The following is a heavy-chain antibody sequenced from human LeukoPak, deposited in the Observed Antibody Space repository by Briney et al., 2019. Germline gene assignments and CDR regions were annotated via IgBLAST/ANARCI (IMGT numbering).Heavy chain of an antibody. D-gene: IGHD4-23*01. CDR2: IYYSGST. Sequence: PSETLSLTCTVSGGSISSYYWSWIRQPPGKGLEWIGYIYYSGSTNYNPSLKSRVTISVDTSKNQFSLKLSSVTAADTAVYYCARQEDPTYGGIDYWGQGTLVTVSS. V-gene: IGHV4-59*08. CDR1: GGSISSYY. CDR3: ARQEDPTYGGIDY. J-gene: IGHJ4*02.